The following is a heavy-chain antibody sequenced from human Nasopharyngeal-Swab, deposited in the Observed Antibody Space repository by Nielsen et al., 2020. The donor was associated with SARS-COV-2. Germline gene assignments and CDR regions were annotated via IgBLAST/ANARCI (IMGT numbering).Heavy chain of an antibody. D-gene: IGHD6-13*01. CDR2: IYYSGST. CDR1: SGSISSAGYY. J-gene: IGHJ3*02. CDR3: ARAARYSSTWSLPYDAFDI. V-gene: IGHV4-31*03. Sequence: SETLSLTCTVSSGSISSAGYYWSWIRQHPGKGLEWIGYIYYSGSTYYNPSLKSRLTMSVDTSKNQFSLKLSSVTAADTAVYYCARAARYSSTWSLPYDAFDIWGQGTMVTVSS.